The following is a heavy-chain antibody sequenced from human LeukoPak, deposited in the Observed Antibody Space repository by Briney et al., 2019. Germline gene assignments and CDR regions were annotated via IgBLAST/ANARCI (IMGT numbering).Heavy chain of an antibody. J-gene: IGHJ5*02. V-gene: IGHV3-21*01. Sequence: GGSLRLSCAASGFTFSSYSMNWDRQAPGKGLEWVSSISSSSSYIYYADSVKGRFTISRDNAKNSLYLQMNSLRAEDTAVYYCARLGSSVSWFDPWGQGTLVTVSS. CDR3: ARLGSSVSWFDP. D-gene: IGHD6-19*01. CDR2: ISSSSSYI. CDR1: GFTFSSYS.